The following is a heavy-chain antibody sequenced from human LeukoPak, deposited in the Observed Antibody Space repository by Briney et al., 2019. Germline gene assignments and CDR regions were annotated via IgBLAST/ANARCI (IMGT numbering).Heavy chain of an antibody. CDR3: VKRTTDYYYYDH. CDR2: ISSDGDST. D-gene: IGHD3-9*01. CDR1: GSTFSTYP. J-gene: IGHJ4*02. V-gene: IGHV3-64D*06. Sequence: GGSLRLSCSASGSTFSTYPMHWVRQAPGRGLEYVSSISSDGDSTYYADSVKGRFTISRDNSKNTLYLQTSSLRAEDTAVYYCVKRTTDYYYYDHWGRGTLVTVSS.